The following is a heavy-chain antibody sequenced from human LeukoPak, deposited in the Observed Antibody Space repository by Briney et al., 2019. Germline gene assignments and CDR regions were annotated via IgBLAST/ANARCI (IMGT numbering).Heavy chain of an antibody. V-gene: IGHV3-66*01. Sequence: GGSLRLSCAASGFTVSSNYMRWVRQAPGKGLEWVSVIYSGGSTYYADSVKGRFTISRDNSKNTLYLQMNSLRAEDTAVYYCARETAAAGIHYYYGMDVWGQGTTVTVSS. D-gene: IGHD6-13*01. J-gene: IGHJ6*02. CDR1: GFTVSSNY. CDR3: ARETAAAGIHYYYGMDV. CDR2: IYSGGST.